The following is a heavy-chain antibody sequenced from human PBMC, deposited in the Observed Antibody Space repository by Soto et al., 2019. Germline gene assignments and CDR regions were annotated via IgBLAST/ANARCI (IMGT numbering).Heavy chain of an antibody. CDR2: IRSKANSYAT. CDR1: GFTFSGSA. V-gene: IGHV3-73*01. J-gene: IGHJ4*02. Sequence: GGSLRLSCAASGFTFSGSAMHWVRQASGKGLEWVGRIRSKANSYATAYAASVKGRFTISRDDSKNTAYLQMNSLKTEDTAVYYCTRHPSVPQNCSSTSCYFGYWGQGTLVTVSS. CDR3: TRHPSVPQNCSSTSCYFGY. D-gene: IGHD2-2*01.